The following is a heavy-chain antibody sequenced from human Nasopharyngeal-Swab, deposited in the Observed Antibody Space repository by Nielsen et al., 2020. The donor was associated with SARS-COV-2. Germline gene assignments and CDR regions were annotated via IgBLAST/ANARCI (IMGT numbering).Heavy chain of an antibody. Sequence: SETLSLTCAVYGGSFSGSYWGWIRQPPGKGLEWIGYISHNSGTSYNPSLKSRVTIFMDTSKNQFSLRLRSVSAADTAVYSCAKEGATGWFDPWGQGTLVTVSS. CDR1: GGSFSGSY. J-gene: IGHJ5*02. CDR2: ISHNSGT. V-gene: IGHV4-34*01. CDR3: AKEGATGWFDP.